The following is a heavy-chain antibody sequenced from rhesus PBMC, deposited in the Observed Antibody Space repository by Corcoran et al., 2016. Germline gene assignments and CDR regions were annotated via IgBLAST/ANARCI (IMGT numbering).Heavy chain of an antibody. CDR1: GGSISSNY. CDR2: SYGGDRSS. V-gene: IGHV4-160*01. J-gene: IGHJ4*01. Sequence: QVQLQESGPGLVKPSETLSLTCAVPGGSISSNYWSWIRQPPGKGLEWIGDSYGGDRSSYFNPSLKSRVTISTDTSKNQFSVKLSSVTAADTAVYYCASLGGESWGQEVLVTVSS. CDR3: ASLGGES. D-gene: IGHD1-32*01.